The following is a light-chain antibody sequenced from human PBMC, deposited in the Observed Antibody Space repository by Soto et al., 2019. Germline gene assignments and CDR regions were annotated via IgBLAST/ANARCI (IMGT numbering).Light chain of an antibody. J-gene: IGLJ1*01. V-gene: IGLV2-8*01. CDR1: SSDVGGYNY. CDR2: EVN. Sequence: QSALTQPPSASGSPGQSVTISCTGTSSDVGGYNYVSWYQQYPGKVPKLMVYEVNNRPSGVPDRFSVSKSGNTASLTVSGLQAEDEADYYCTSYAGGNNVFGTGTKVTVL. CDR3: TSYAGGNNV.